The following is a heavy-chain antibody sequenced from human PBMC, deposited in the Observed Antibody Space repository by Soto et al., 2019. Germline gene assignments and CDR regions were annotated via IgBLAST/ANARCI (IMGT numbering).Heavy chain of an antibody. CDR3: VSPVEGMDV. CDR2: MNPNSGNT. D-gene: IGHD6-19*01. V-gene: IGHV1-8*01. J-gene: IGHJ6*02. CDR1: GYTFTSYD. Sequence: QVQLVQSGAEVKKPGASVKVSCKASGYTFTSYDINWVRQATGQGLEWMGWMNPNSGNTGYAQKFXDRXTXNRNTSISTAYMELSSLRSEDTAVYYCVSPVEGMDVWGQGTTVTVSS.